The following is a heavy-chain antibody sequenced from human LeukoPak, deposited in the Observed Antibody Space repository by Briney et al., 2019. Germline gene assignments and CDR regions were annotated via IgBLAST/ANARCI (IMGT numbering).Heavy chain of an antibody. CDR2: ISSSSSYT. J-gene: IGHJ4*02. D-gene: IGHD5-12*01. Sequence: GRSLRLSCAASGFTFSDYYMSWIRQAPGKGLEWVSYISSSSSYTNYADSVKGRFTISRDNAKNSLYLQMNSLRAEDTAVYYCARDGDIIDYWGQGTLVTVSS. CDR1: GFTFSDYY. CDR3: ARDGDIIDY. V-gene: IGHV3-11*05.